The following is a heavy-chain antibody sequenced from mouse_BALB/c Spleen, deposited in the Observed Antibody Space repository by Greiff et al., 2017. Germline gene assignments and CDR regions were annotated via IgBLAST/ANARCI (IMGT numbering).Heavy chain of an antibody. CDR1: GFSLSRYS. V-gene: IGHV2-6-4*01. CDR3: AREDYGSSYAMDY. CDR2: IWGDGST. J-gene: IGHJ4*01. D-gene: IGHD1-1*01. Sequence: VKLQESGPGLVAPSQSLSITCTVSGFSLSRYSVHWVRQPPGKGLEWLGMIWGDGSTDYNSALKSRLSISKDNSKSQVFLKMNSLQTDDTARYYCAREDYGSSYAMDYWGQGTSVTVSS.